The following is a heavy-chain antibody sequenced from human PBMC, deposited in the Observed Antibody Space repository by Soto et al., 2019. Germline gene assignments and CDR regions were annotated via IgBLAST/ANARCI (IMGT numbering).Heavy chain of an antibody. CDR1: GGSFSGYY. D-gene: IGHD6-13*01. Sequence: QAQLQQWGAGLLKPSETLSLTCAVYGGSFSGYYWSWIRQPPGKGLEWIGEINHSGNTNYNPSLTNRVTISVDFSKKQFSLNLTSVAAAVTAVYYYASGLRGVGAVGAVAWLDPWGQGTLVTVSS. CDR2: INHSGNT. CDR3: ASGLRGVGAVGAVAWLDP. V-gene: IGHV4-34*01. J-gene: IGHJ5*02.